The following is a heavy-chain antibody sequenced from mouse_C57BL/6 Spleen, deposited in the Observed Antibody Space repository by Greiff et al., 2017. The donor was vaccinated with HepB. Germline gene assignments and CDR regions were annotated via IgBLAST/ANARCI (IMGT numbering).Heavy chain of an antibody. Sequence: QVQLQQPGAELVKPGASVKLSCKASGYTFTSYWMHWVKQRPGQGLEWIGMIHPNSGSTNYNEKFKSKAKLTVDKSSSTAYMQLSSLTSEDSAVYYCARSHGAWFAYWGQGTLVTVSA. CDR3: ARSHGAWFAY. CDR2: IHPNSGST. CDR1: GYTFTSYW. V-gene: IGHV1-64*01. J-gene: IGHJ3*01.